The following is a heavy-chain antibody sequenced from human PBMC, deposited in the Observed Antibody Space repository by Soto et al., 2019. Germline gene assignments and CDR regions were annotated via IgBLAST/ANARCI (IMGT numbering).Heavy chain of an antibody. CDR3: AKEVRDGDIVLVDPPPWD. CDR2: ISGSGGST. CDR1: GFTFSSYA. Sequence: EVQLLESGGGLVQPGGSLRLSCAASGFTFSSYAMSWVRQAPGKGLEWVSAISGSGGSTYYADSVKGRFTISRDNTNTPLYPQMNSLRAEDTAVYYCAKEVRDGDIVLVDPPPWDWGQGTLVTVSS. J-gene: IGHJ4*02. D-gene: IGHD2-15*01. V-gene: IGHV3-23*01.